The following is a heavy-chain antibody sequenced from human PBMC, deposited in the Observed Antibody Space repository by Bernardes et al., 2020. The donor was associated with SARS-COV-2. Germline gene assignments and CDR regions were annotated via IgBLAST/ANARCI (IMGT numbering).Heavy chain of an antibody. V-gene: IGHV1-18*01. D-gene: IGHD5-12*01. CDR2: ISGDDGNT. J-gene: IGHJ5*02. CDR1: GYTFTSYG. Sequence: ASVKVSCKASGYTFTSYGISWVRQAPGQGLEWMGWISGDDGNTNYAQKFHGRVTMTTDTSTSTAYMELRSLRSDDTAVYYCATVVGYSYGGGWFDPWGQGTRVTVSS. CDR3: ATVVGYSYGGGWFDP.